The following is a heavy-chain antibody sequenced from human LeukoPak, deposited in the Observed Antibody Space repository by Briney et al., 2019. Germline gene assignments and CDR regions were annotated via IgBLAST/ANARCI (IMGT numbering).Heavy chain of an antibody. V-gene: IGHV3-23*01. J-gene: IGHJ4*02. Sequence: GGSLRLSCAASGFTFSSYAMSWVRQAPGKGLEWVSAISGSGGSTYYADSVKGRFTISRDNSKNTLYLQMNSLRANDTAVYYCARANTAMVTPDYWGQGTLVTVSS. CDR1: GFTFSSYA. CDR2: ISGSGGST. D-gene: IGHD5-18*01. CDR3: ARANTAMVTPDY.